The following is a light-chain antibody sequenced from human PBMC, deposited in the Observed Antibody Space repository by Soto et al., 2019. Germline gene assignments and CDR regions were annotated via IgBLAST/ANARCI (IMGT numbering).Light chain of an antibody. J-gene: IGKJ1*01. CDR3: QHYNNWPPWT. CDR2: GAS. V-gene: IGKV3-15*01. Sequence: EIVMTQSPATLSVSPGERATPSCRVSQSVSSNLAWYQQKPGQAPRLLIYGASTRATGIPARFSGGGSGTEFTLTISSLQSEDFAVYYCQHYNNWPPWTFGQGTKVEIK. CDR1: QSVSSN.